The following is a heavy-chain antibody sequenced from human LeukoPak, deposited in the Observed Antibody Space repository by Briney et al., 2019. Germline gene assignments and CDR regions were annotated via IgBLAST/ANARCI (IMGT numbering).Heavy chain of an antibody. J-gene: IGHJ4*02. V-gene: IGHV3-23*01. Sequence: GGSLRLSCAASEGTFRNTYGMNWVRQAPGKGLEWVSGISGSGRNTYYADSVEGRFTISRDTSKNTLHLQMNSLRAEDTAIYFCAKAGYCNGGTCYGNFAYWGQGTLVTVSS. CDR2: ISGSGRNT. D-gene: IGHD2-15*01. CDR3: AKAGYCNGGTCYGNFAY. CDR1: EGTFRNTYG.